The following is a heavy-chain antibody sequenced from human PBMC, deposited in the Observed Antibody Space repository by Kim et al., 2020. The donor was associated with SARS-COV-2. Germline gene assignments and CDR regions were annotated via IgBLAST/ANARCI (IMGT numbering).Heavy chain of an antibody. CDR1: GGSFSGYY. D-gene: IGHD3-10*01. Sequence: SETLSLTCAVYGGSFSGYYWSWIRQPPGKGLEWIGEINHSGSTNYNPSLKSRVTISVDTSKNQFSLKLSSVTAADTAVYYCARWRRNYYGSGMYNWFDPWGQGTLVTVSS. J-gene: IGHJ5*02. CDR3: ARWRRNYYGSGMYNWFDP. V-gene: IGHV4-34*01. CDR2: INHSGST.